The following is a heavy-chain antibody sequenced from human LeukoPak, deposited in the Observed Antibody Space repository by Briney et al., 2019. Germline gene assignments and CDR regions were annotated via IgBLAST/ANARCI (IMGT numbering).Heavy chain of an antibody. J-gene: IGHJ6*02. CDR1: GFTFSSYA. Sequence: PGGSLRLSCSASGFTFSSYAMHWVCQAPGKGLEYVSAISSNGGSTYYADSVKGRFTISRDNSKNTLYLQMSSLRAEDTAVYYCVKDRYYYYYGMDVWGQGTTVTVSS. V-gene: IGHV3-64D*06. CDR3: VKDRYYYYYGMDV. CDR2: ISSNGGST.